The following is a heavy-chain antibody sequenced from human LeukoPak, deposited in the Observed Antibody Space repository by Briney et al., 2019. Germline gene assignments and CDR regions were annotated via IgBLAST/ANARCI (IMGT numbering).Heavy chain of an antibody. CDR3: VRDNPRCCGVIPAKIDDY. J-gene: IGHJ4*02. CDR2: ISYDGSNK. Sequence: PGRSLRLSCAASGFTFSSYAMHWVRQAPGKGLEWVAVISYDGSNKYYADFVKGRFTISRDNAKNSLYLQMHSLRAEDTAVYYCVRDNPRCCGVIPAKIDDYWGQGTLVTVSS. V-gene: IGHV3-30-3*01. CDR1: GFTFSSYA. D-gene: IGHD2-15*01.